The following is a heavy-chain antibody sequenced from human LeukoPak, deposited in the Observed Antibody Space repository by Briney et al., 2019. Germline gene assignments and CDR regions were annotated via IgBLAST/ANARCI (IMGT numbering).Heavy chain of an antibody. V-gene: IGHV3-23*01. Sequence: GGSLRLSCKASGFTFSSYWMNWVRQAPGKGLEWVSGISGSGVDTHYADSVKGRFRISRDNSKNTLYLQLNSLRAEDTAVYYCASGTYRLGDYWGLGTLVTVSS. CDR3: ASGTYRLGDY. CDR2: ISGSGVDT. CDR1: GFTFSSYW. J-gene: IGHJ4*02. D-gene: IGHD3-10*01.